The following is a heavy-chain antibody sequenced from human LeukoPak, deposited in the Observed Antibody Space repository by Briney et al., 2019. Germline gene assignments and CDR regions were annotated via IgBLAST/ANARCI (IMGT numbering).Heavy chain of an antibody. CDR2: INHSGST. CDR3: ARGRRYQLLYPHRWFDP. V-gene: IGHV4-34*01. Sequence: NPSETLSLTCAVYGGSFSGYYWSWIRQPPGKGLEWIGEINHSGSTNYNPSLKSRVTISVDTSKNQFSLKLSSVTAADTAVYYCARGRRYQLLYPHRWFDPWGQGTLVTVSS. J-gene: IGHJ5*02. D-gene: IGHD2-2*02. CDR1: GGSFSGYY.